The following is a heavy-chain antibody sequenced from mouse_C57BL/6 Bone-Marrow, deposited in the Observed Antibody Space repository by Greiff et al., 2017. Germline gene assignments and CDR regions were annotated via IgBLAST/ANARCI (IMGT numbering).Heavy chain of an antibody. CDR1: GFNIKDDY. V-gene: IGHV14-4*01. CDR3: TDGYFDV. CDR2: IDPENGDT. Sequence: EVKLVESGAELVRPGASVKLSCTASGFNIKDDYMHWVKQRPEQGLEWIGWIDPENGDTEYASKFQGKATITADTSSNTAYLQLSSLTSEDTAVYYCTDGYFDVWGTGTTVTVSS. J-gene: IGHJ1*03.